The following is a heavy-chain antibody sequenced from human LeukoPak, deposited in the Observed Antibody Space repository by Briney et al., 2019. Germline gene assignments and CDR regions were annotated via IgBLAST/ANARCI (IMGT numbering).Heavy chain of an antibody. CDR1: GFTFSTYA. V-gene: IGHV3-23*01. J-gene: IGHJ4*02. Sequence: GGSLRLSCAASGFTFSTYAMGWVRQAPGKGLEWVSSIKGGGGDPFYADSVKGRFIISRDNSKSTLFLQLNSLRADDTAVYYCAKGGHDFNPFYWWGQGTLVTVSS. CDR3: AKGGHDFNPFYW. CDR2: IKGGGGDP. D-gene: IGHD2-21*02.